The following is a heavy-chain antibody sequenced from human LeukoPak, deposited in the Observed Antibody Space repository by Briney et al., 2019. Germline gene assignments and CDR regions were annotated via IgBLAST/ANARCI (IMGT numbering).Heavy chain of an antibody. V-gene: IGHV5-51*01. Sequence: RGESPKISCKGSGYRFTSYWIGWVRQVPGKGLEWMGIIYPGDSDTRYSPSFQGQVTISADKSISTAYLQWSSLKASDTAMYYCARHSTTVTPRSFDYWGQGTLVTVSS. J-gene: IGHJ4*02. CDR2: IYPGDSDT. CDR3: ARHSTTVTPRSFDY. D-gene: IGHD4-17*01. CDR1: GYRFTSYW.